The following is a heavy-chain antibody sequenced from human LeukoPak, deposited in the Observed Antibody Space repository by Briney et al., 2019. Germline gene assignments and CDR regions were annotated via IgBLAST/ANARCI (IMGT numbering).Heavy chain of an antibody. D-gene: IGHD3-22*01. CDR3: VGRKGGYHHFEN. CDR2: IYYSGST. J-gene: IGHJ4*02. V-gene: IGHV4-59*01. CDR1: GGSISSYY. Sequence: PSETLSLTCSVPGGSISSYYWNWIRQPPGKGLEWIGYIYYSGSTNYNPSLKSQVTISVDTSKNQISLKLSSVTAADTAVYYCVGRKGGYHHFENWGQGTLVTVSS.